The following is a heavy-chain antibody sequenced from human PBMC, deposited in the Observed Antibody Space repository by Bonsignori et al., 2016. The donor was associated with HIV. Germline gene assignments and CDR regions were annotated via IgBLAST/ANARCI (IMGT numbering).Heavy chain of an antibody. D-gene: IGHD4-11*01. V-gene: IGHV3-53*01. CDR3: ARDANSNYGPGWYFDL. Sequence: VRQAPGKGLEWVSVIYSGGSTYYADSVKGRFTISRDNSKNTLYLQINSLRAEDTAVYYCARDANSNYGPGWYFDLWGRGTLVTVSS. J-gene: IGHJ2*01. CDR2: IYSGGST.